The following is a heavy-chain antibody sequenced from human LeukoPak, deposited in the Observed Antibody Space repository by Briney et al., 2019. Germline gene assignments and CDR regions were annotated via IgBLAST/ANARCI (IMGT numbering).Heavy chain of an antibody. CDR2: ISGSGGST. J-gene: IGHJ4*02. V-gene: IGHV3-23*01. CDR1: GFTFSSYA. CDR3: AKTYNSGWPDY. Sequence: GGSLRLSCAASGFTFSSYAMNWVRQAPGKGLEWVSTISGSGGSTYYADSVKGRFTISRDNTKNTLYLQMNSLRAEDTAVYYCAKTYNSGWPDYWGQGTLVTVSS. D-gene: IGHD6-19*01.